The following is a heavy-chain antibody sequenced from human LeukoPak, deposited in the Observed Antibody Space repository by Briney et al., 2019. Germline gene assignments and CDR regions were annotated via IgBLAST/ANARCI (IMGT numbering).Heavy chain of an antibody. CDR2: ISGSGGST. CDR1: GFTFSSYA. D-gene: IGHD6-13*01. CDR3: AKGPAAGKFDY. J-gene: IGHJ4*02. Sequence: GGSLRLPCAASGFTFSSYAMSWVRQAPGKGLEWVSAISGSGGSTYYADSVKGRFTISRDTAKNTLYLQMNSLRAEDTAVYYCAKGPAAGKFDYCGQGTPVTVSS. V-gene: IGHV3-23*01.